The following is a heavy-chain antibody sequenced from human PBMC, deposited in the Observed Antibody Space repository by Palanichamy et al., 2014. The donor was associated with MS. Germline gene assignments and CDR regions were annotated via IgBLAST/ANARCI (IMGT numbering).Heavy chain of an antibody. CDR2: IGAYNGDI. D-gene: IGHD5-18*01. Sequence: QVQLVQSGAEMKKPGASVKVSCKTSGYTFTGYGISWVRQAPGQGLEWLGWIGAYNGDIEYAQRLQGRVTMTWDTTTSTAYMELKSLISDDTAVYYCARDSGGKYSFGQRALDFWGQGTLVTVSS. V-gene: IGHV1-18*01. J-gene: IGHJ4*02. CDR3: ARDSGGKYSFGQRALDF. CDR1: GYTFTGYG.